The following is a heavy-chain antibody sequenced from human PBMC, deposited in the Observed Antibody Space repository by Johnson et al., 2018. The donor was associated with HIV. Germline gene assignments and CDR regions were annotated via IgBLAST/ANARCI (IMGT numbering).Heavy chain of an antibody. CDR2: IWYDGSNK. J-gene: IGHJ3*02. CDR3: ARVGTVRDAFDI. CDR1: GFTFSSYG. V-gene: IGHV3-33*01. Sequence: QMLLVESGGGVVQPGRSLRLSCAASGFTFSSYGMHWVRQAPGKGLEWVAVIWYDGSNKYYPDSVKGRFTISRDNSKNTLYLQMNSLRAEDTAVYYCARVGTVRDAFDIWGQGTMVTVSS. D-gene: IGHD7-27*01.